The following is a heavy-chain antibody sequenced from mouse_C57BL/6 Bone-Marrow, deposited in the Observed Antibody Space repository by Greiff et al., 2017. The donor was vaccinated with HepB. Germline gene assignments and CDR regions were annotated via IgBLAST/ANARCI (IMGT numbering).Heavy chain of an antibody. V-gene: IGHV1-20*01. CDR3: ARKGDDYGSRKAMDY. D-gene: IGHD1-1*01. J-gene: IGHJ4*01. Sequence: VQLQQSGPELVKPGDSVKISCKASGYSFTGYFMNWVMQSHGKSLEWIGRINPYNGDTFYNQKFKGKATLTVDKSSSTAHMELRSLTSEDSAVYYCARKGDDYGSRKAMDYWGQGTSVTVSS. CDR1: GYSFTGYF. CDR2: INPYNGDT.